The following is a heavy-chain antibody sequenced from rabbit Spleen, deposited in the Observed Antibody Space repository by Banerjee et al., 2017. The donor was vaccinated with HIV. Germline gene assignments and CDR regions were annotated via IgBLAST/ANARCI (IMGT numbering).Heavy chain of an antibody. CDR3: ARAGGISGYLPCDL. CDR2: IYAGSSTST. CDR1: GFSFSTNYY. J-gene: IGHJ4*01. Sequence: QSLEESGGDLVKPGASLTLTCTASGFSFSTNYYMCWVRQAPGKGPEWIACIYAGSSTSTWYASWAKGRFSISKTSSTTVTLQMTSLTAADTATYFCARAGGISGYLPCDLWGPGTLVTVS. V-gene: IGHV1S40*01. D-gene: IGHD1-1*01.